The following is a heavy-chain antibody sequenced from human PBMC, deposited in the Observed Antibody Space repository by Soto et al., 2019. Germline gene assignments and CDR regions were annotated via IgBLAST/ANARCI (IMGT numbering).Heavy chain of an antibody. CDR1: GFTFSSFW. CDR3: ARDSTPYSGTWYDAFDI. Sequence: PGGFLRLSCAASGFTFSSFWMTWVRQAPGKGLEWVANIKEDGSEKYYVDSVKGRFTISRDNAKNSLYLQMDSLRGEDTAVYYCARDSTPYSGTWYDAFDIWGQGTMVTVSS. V-gene: IGHV3-7*01. J-gene: IGHJ3*02. D-gene: IGHD6-13*01. CDR2: IKEDGSEK.